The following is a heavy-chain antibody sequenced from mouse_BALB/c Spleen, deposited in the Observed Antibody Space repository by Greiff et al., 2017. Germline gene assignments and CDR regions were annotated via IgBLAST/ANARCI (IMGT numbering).Heavy chain of an antibody. D-gene: IGHD1-1*01. CDR1: GYTFTNYW. Sequence: QVHVKQSGAELVRPGTSVKISCKASGYTFTNYWLGWVKQRPGHGLEWIGDIYPGGGYTNYNEKFKGKATLTADTSSSTAYMQLSSLTSEDSAVYFCANYYGSSRAWFAYWGQGTLVTVSA. V-gene: IGHV1-63*02. CDR2: IYPGGGYT. CDR3: ANYYGSSRAWFAY. J-gene: IGHJ3*01.